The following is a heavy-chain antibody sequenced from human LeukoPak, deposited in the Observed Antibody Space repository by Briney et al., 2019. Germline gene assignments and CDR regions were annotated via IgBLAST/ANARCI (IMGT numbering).Heavy chain of an antibody. J-gene: IGHJ3*02. CDR2: IYYSGST. Sequence: SETLSLTCTVSSGSISSYYWSWIRQPPGKGLEWIGYIYYSGSTSYNPSLKSRVTISVDTSKNQFSLKLSSVTAADTAVYYCARPLGQWEPDTFDIWGQGTMVTVSS. D-gene: IGHD1-26*01. CDR1: SGSISSYY. CDR3: ARPLGQWEPDTFDI. V-gene: IGHV4-59*08.